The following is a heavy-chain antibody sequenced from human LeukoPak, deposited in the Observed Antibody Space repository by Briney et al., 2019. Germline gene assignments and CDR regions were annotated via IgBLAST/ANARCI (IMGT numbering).Heavy chain of an antibody. CDR2: ISSSGSTI. D-gene: IGHD3-22*01. CDR1: GFTFSDYY. Sequence: GGSLRLSCAASGFTFSDYYMSWIRQAPGKGLEWVSYISSSGSTIYYADSVKGRFTISRDNAKNSLYLQMNSLRAEDTAVYCCARDHSYYYDSSGYYFDYWGQGTLVTVSS. V-gene: IGHV3-11*01. CDR3: ARDHSYYYDSSGYYFDY. J-gene: IGHJ4*02.